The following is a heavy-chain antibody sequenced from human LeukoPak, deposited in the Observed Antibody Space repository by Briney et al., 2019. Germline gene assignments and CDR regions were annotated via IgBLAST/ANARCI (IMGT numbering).Heavy chain of an antibody. D-gene: IGHD6-13*01. CDR2: VNSDGSST. J-gene: IGHJ4*02. CDR1: GFTFSTYW. V-gene: IGHV3-74*01. CDR3: VRGTIPATDRIDY. Sequence: GGSLRLSCAGSGFTFSTYWMHWVRQAPGKGLVWVSRVNSDGSSTTYADSVKGRFTISRDNAKNTLYLQMNSLRAEDTAVYYCVRGTIPATDRIDYWGQGTLVTVSS.